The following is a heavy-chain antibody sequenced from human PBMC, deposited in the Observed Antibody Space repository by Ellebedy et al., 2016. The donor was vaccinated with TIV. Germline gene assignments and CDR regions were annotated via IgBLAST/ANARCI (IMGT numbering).Heavy chain of an antibody. V-gene: IGHV3-74*01. CDR2: INSDGSST. CDR1: GFTFSSYW. Sequence: PGGSLRLSCAASGFTFSSYWMHWVRQAPGKGLVWVSRINSDGSSTSYADSVKGRFTISRDNAKNTLYLQMNSLRAEDTAVYYCARVPGYCSSTSCYSAFDIWGQGTMVTVSS. D-gene: IGHD2-2*03. CDR3: ARVPGYCSSTSCYSAFDI. J-gene: IGHJ3*02.